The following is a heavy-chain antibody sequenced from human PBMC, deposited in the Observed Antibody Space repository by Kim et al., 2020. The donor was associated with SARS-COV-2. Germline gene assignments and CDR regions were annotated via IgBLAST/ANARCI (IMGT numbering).Heavy chain of an antibody. V-gene: IGHV4-39*01. D-gene: IGHD1-1*01. Sequence: SETLSLTCSVSGGSINNSAYYWAWIRQPPGKGLEWFGSVSHIGGTYYNTSLTSRLTISVDTSKNQFSLKLGSVTAADTAVYFCARNDHRSGTFFDFWGQGSLGTVPS. CDR1: GGSINNSAYY. J-gene: IGHJ4*02. CDR2: VSHIGGT. CDR3: ARNDHRSGTFFDF.